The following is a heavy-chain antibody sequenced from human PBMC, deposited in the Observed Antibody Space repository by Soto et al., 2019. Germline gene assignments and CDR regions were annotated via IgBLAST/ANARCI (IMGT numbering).Heavy chain of an antibody. Sequence: QVQLVESGGGVVQPGRSLRLSCAASGFTFSSYGMHWVRQAPGKGLEWVAVISYDGSNKYYADSVKGRFTISRDNSKNTLYLQMNSLRAEDTAVYYCAKALRGMGVWGQGTTVTVSS. CDR1: GFTFSSYG. V-gene: IGHV3-30*18. J-gene: IGHJ6*02. CDR3: AKALRGMGV. CDR2: ISYDGSNK.